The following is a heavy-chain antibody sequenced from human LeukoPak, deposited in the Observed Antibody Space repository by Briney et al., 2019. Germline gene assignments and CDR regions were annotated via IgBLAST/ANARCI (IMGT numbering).Heavy chain of an antibody. D-gene: IGHD2/OR15-2a*01. J-gene: IGHJ4*02. V-gene: IGHV1-69*05. Sequence: ASVKVSCKASGGTFSRYSISWVRQAPGQGLEWMGGITPIFGTPNYAQKFQGRVKITTYASTSTAYMELNRLTSDDPAVYYCARDAAIYCNSNYYYLFWGQGTLVTVSS. CDR3: ARDAAIYCNSNYYYLF. CDR1: GGTFSRYS. CDR2: ITPIFGTP.